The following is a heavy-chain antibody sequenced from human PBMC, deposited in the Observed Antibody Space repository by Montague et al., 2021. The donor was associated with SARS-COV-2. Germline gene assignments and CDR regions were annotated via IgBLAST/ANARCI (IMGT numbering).Heavy chain of an antibody. CDR1: GLSLSTSGMC. CDR3: ARTYYDILTGYYTYDY. Sequence: PALVKPTQTLTLTCTFSGLSLSTSGMCVSWIRQPPGKALEWLALIDWDDDKYYSTSLKTRLTISKDTSKNQVVLTMTNMDPVDTATNYCARTYYDILTGYYTYDYWGQGTLVTVSS. CDR2: IDWDDDK. J-gene: IGHJ4*02. V-gene: IGHV2-70*01. D-gene: IGHD3-9*01.